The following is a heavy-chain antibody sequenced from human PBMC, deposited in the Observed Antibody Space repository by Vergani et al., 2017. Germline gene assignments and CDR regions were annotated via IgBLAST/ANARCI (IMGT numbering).Heavy chain of an antibody. CDR2: ISGSGGST. CDR3: AKGGVVPAAGY. V-gene: IGHV3-23*01. J-gene: IGHJ4*02. Sequence: EVQLLESGGGLVQPGGSLRLSCAASGFTFSSYAMSWVRQAPGKGLEWVSSISGSGGSTYYADSVKGRFTISRDKSKNTLYLQMNSLRAEDPAVYYCAKGGVVPAAGYWGQGTLVTVSS. D-gene: IGHD2-2*01. CDR1: GFTFSSYA.